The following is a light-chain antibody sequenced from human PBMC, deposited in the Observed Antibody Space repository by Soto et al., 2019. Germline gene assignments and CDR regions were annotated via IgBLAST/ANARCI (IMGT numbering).Light chain of an antibody. J-gene: IGKJ1*01. CDR3: QHLHGYPRT. CDR2: TAS. V-gene: IGKV1-9*01. Sequence: DIQMTQSPSSLSASVGDRVTITCRASQSISSYLAWYQQKPGKAPNLLIYTASTLQGGVPSRFSGSGSGTDFTLTISSLQPEDFATYYCQHLHGYPRTSGQGTKV. CDR1: QSISSY.